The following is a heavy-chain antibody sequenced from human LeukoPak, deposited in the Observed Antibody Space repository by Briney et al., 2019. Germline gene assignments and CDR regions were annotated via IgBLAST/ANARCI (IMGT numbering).Heavy chain of an antibody. J-gene: IGHJ4*02. CDR1: GFTFSSYA. V-gene: IGHV3-23*01. Sequence: GGSLRLSCAASGFTFSSYAMSWVRQAPGKGLEWVSAISGSGGSTYYADSVKGRFTISRDNSKNTLYLQMNSLRAEDTAVYYCAKGASPYYYDSSGYLWDYWGQGTLVTVSS. D-gene: IGHD3-22*01. CDR3: AKGASPYYYDSSGYLWDY. CDR2: ISGSGGST.